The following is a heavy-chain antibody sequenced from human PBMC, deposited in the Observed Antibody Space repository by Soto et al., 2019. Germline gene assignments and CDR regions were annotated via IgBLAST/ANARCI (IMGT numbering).Heavy chain of an antibody. CDR2: ISYDGTTK. D-gene: IGHD6-13*01. J-gene: IGHJ4*02. V-gene: IGHV3-30-3*01. CDR1: GFTFSTHA. CDR3: ARDRPYSSRWYPEY. Sequence: QVHLVESGGGVFRPGGSLRLSCAASGFTFSTHAMHWVRQAPGKGLEWVALISYDGTTKYYADSVKGRFTISRDNSKNTLYLQMNSLRGEDMAIYYCARDRPYSSRWYPEYWGQGTLVTVSS.